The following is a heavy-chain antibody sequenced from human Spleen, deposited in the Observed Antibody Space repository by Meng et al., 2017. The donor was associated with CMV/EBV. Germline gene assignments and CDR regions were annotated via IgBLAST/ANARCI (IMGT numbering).Heavy chain of an antibody. Sequence: GGSLRLSCAASGFTFDDYAMHWVRQAPGKGLEWVSGISWNSGSIGYADSVKGRFTISRDNSKNALYLHMNSLRAEDTAVYYCAKDDWEFGDYDHYCGVDVWGQGTTVTVSS. V-gene: IGHV3-9*01. CDR2: ISWNSGSI. D-gene: IGHD4-17*01. CDR3: AKDDWEFGDYDHYCGVDV. J-gene: IGHJ6*02. CDR1: GFTFDDYA.